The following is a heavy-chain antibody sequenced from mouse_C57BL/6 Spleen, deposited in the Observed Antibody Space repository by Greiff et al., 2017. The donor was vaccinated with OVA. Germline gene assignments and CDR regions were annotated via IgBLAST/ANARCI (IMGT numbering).Heavy chain of an antibody. D-gene: IGHD1-1*01. J-gene: IGHJ1*03. V-gene: IGHV1-19*01. Sequence: EVQLQQSGPVLVKPGASVKMSCKASGYTFTDYYMNWVKQSHGKSLEWIGVINPYNGGTSYNQKFKGKATLTVDKSSSTAYMELNSLTSEDSAVYYCARRSYYYGSSYPYWYFDVWGTGTTVTVSS. CDR3: ARRSYYYGSSYPYWYFDV. CDR1: GYTFTDYY. CDR2: INPYNGGT.